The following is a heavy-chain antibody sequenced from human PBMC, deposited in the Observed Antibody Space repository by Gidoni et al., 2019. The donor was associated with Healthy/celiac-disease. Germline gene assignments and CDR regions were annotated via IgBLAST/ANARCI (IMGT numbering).Heavy chain of an antibody. D-gene: IGHD3-22*01. CDR3: ARIKGRVYDSSGYYYGPNDY. Sequence: QVTLKESGPVLVKPTETLTLTCTVSGFSLSNARMGVSWIRQPPGKALEWLAHIFSNDEKSYSTSLKSRLTISKDTSKSQVVLTMTNMDPVDTATYYCARIKGRVYDSSGYYYGPNDYWGQGTLVTVSS. V-gene: IGHV2-26*01. CDR2: IFSNDEK. J-gene: IGHJ4*02. CDR1: GFSLSNARMG.